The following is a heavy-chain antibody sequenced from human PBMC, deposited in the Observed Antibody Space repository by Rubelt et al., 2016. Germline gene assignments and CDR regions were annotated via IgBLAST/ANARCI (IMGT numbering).Heavy chain of an antibody. Sequence: GYIYYSGSANYNPSLKSRVTISVDTSKNQFSLKLSSVTAADTAVYYCAILAFGYDFWSGYYERDYYYYGMDVWGQGTTVTVSS. J-gene: IGHJ6*02. V-gene: IGHV4-59*12. D-gene: IGHD3-3*01. CDR3: AILAFGYDFWSGYYERDYYYYGMDV. CDR2: IYYSGSA.